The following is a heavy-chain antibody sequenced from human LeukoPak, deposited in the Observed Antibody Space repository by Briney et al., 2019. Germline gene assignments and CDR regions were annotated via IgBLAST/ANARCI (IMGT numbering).Heavy chain of an antibody. D-gene: IGHD3-22*01. J-gene: IGHJ4*02. CDR3: AKHIWGADSSGYPDS. V-gene: IGHV3-30*02. CDR2: IRYDGSNK. CDR1: GFTFSRYG. Sequence: GGSLRLSCAASGFTFSRYGMHWVRQAPGRGLEWVAFIRYDGSNKYYADSVKGRFTISRDNSKNTLYLQMNSLRAEDTAVYYCAKHIWGADSSGYPDSWGQGTLVTVSS.